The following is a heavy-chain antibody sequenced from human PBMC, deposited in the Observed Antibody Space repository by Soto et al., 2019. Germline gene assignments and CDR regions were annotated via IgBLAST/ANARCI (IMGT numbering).Heavy chain of an antibody. CDR1: GFTFGNYW. V-gene: IGHV3-7*05. Sequence: EVQLVESGGGLVQPGGSLRLSCTVSGFTFGNYWMTWVRQAPGKGLEWVANMNQNGSEKYYVDSVKGRFAISRDNAKNSLYLQMNSQSAEDTAVYYCASYRVSYAMDVWGQGTTVTVSS. CDR3: ASYRVSYAMDV. J-gene: IGHJ6*02. CDR2: MNQNGSEK.